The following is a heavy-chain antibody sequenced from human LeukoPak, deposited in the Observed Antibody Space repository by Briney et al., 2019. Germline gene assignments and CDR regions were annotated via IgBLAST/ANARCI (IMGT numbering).Heavy chain of an antibody. CDR2: ISSSGSTI. CDR3: ARSVVPAAISPYYYGMDV. J-gene: IGHJ6*02. V-gene: IGHV3-11*01. CDR1: GFTFSDYY. Sequence: GGSLRLSCAASGFTFSDYYMSWIRQAPGKGLEWVSYISSSGSTIYYADSVKGRFTISRDNAKNSLYLQMNSLRAEDTAVYYCARSVVPAAISPYYYGMDVWGQGTTVTVSS. D-gene: IGHD2-2*02.